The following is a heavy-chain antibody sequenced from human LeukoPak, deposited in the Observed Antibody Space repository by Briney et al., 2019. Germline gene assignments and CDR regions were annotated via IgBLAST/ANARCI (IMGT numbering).Heavy chain of an antibody. Sequence: KASETLSLTCTVSGGSISSYYWSWIRQPPGKGLEWIGYIYYSGSTNYNPPLKSRVTISVDTSKNQFSLKLSSVTAADTAVYYCARMGVGAITLDYWGQGTLVTVSS. CDR1: GGSISSYY. CDR2: IYYSGST. J-gene: IGHJ4*02. CDR3: ARMGVGAITLDY. D-gene: IGHD1-26*01. V-gene: IGHV4-59*08.